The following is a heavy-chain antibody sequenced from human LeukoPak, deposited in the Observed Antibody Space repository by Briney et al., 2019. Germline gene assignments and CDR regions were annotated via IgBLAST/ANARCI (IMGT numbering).Heavy chain of an antibody. Sequence: QPGGSLRLSCAASGFIFNNYGMHWVRQAPGKGLEWVANIWYDGSNKYYGDSVKGRFTISRDNSKNTLYLQMNSLRAEDTAVYYCAKDYVRGYIVERGPFDYWGQGTLVTVSS. V-gene: IGHV3-30*02. CDR2: IWYDGSNK. D-gene: IGHD3-16*01. CDR1: GFIFNNYG. CDR3: AKDYVRGYIVERGPFDY. J-gene: IGHJ4*02.